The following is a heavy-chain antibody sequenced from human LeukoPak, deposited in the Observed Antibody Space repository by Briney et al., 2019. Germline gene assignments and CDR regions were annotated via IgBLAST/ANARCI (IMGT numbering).Heavy chain of an antibody. CDR2: INHSGST. D-gene: IGHD4-17*01. CDR3: ARAMVTTFWFDP. J-gene: IGHJ5*02. CDR1: GGSFSGYY. Sequence: SETLSLTCAVYGGSFSGYYWSWIRQPPGKGLEWIGEINHSGSTNYNPSLKSRVTISVDTSKNQFSLKLSSVTAADTAVYYCARAMVTTFWFDPWGQGTLVTVSS. V-gene: IGHV4-34*01.